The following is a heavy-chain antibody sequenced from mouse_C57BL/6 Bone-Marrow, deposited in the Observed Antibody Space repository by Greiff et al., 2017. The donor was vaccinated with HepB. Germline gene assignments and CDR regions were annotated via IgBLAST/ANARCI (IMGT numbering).Heavy chain of an antibody. J-gene: IGHJ3*01. V-gene: IGHV1-15*01. CDR2: IDPETGGT. D-gene: IGHD1-1*01. CDR1: GYIFTDYE. CDR3: TSAGITTVVGAY. Sequence: QVQLQQSGAELVRPGASVTLSCKASGYIFTDYEMHWVKQTPVHGLEWIGAIDPETGGTAYNQKFKGKAILTADKSSSTAYMELRSLTSEDSAVYYCTSAGITTVVGAYWGQGTLVTVSA.